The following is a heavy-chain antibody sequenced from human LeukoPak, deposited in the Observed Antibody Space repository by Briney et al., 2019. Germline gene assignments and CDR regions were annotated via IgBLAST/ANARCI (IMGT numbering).Heavy chain of an antibody. CDR3: ARGLRGYSGYTRYY. J-gene: IGHJ4*02. V-gene: IGHV3-30*04. D-gene: IGHD5-12*01. Sequence: GGSLRLSCAASGFTFSSYAMHWVRQAPGKGLAWVAVISYDGSNKYYADSVKGRFTISRDNSKNTLYLQMNSLRAEDTAVYYCARGLRGYSGYTRYYWGQGTLVTVSS. CDR2: ISYDGSNK. CDR1: GFTFSSYA.